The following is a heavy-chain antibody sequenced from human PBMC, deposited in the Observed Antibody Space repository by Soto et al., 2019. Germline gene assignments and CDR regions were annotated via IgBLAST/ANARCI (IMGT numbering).Heavy chain of an antibody. J-gene: IGHJ4*02. CDR2: ISPLFITT. V-gene: IGHV1-69*01. CDR1: GDPFNNNA. Sequence: QVQLVQSGAEVKEPGSSVKVSCKATGDPFNNNAFIWVRQAPGKGLEWMGRISPLFITTNYAQKFQGRVTIGADELTTIVYLEVSNLESEDTAMYYCAASSSVAAAGYFKFWGQGTLVTVSP. D-gene: IGHD6-13*01. CDR3: AASSSVAAAGYFKF.